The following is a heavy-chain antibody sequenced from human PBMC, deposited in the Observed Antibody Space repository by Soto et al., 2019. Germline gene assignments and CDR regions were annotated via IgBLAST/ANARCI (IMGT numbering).Heavy chain of an antibody. CDR2: IYYSGST. CDR1: GGSISSGGYY. D-gene: IGHD2-8*01. CDR3: ARLMNRYNWNDD. J-gene: IGHJ5*02. V-gene: IGHV4-31*03. Sequence: QVQLQESGPGLVKPSQTLSLTCTVSGGSISSGGYYWSWIRQHPGKGLEWIGYIYYSGSTYYNPSLTTRXXIXVXXSKNQFSLKLSSVTAADTAVYYCARLMNRYNWNDDWGQGTLVTVSS.